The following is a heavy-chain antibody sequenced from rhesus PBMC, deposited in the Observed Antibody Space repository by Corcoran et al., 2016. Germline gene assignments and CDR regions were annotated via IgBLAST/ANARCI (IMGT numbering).Heavy chain of an antibody. Sequence: QVQLQESGPGLVKPSETLSLTCAVSGGSIRSNYWSWIRQAPGRELEWIGYIYSSGTTYYNPTLKRRVTLSVDTTKNQFSLKQTSVTAADTAVYYCALRYEVWGPGVLVTVSS. V-gene: IGHV4S11*01. J-gene: IGHJ5-1*01. CDR2: IYSSGTT. D-gene: IGHD1-1-1*01. CDR3: ALRYEV. CDR1: GGSIRSNY.